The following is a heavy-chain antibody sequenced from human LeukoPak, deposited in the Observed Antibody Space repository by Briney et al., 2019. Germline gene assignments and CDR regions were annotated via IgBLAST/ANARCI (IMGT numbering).Heavy chain of an antibody. J-gene: IGHJ4*02. V-gene: IGHV3-23*01. Sequence: GGSLRLSCAASGFTFSSYAMSWVRQAPGKGLEWVSAISGSGSSTYYADSVKGRFTISRDNSKNTLYLQMNSLRAEDTAVYYCAKDQNYHFWSGYPPAYWGQGTLVTVSS. CDR1: GFTFSSYA. D-gene: IGHD3-3*01. CDR3: AKDQNYHFWSGYPPAY. CDR2: ISGSGSST.